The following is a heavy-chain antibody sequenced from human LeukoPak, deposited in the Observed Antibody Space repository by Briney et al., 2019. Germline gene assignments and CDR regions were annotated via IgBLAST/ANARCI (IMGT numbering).Heavy chain of an antibody. Sequence: PGGSLRLSCAASGFTFSSYEMNWVRQAPGKGLEWVSAITWNSGSIGYADSVKGRFTISRDNAKKSLYLQMNSLRVEDTGVYYCASWGEGALDNWGQGTLVTVSS. CDR1: GFTFSSYE. CDR3: ASWGEGALDN. CDR2: ITWNSGSI. D-gene: IGHD1-26*01. J-gene: IGHJ4*02. V-gene: IGHV3-48*03.